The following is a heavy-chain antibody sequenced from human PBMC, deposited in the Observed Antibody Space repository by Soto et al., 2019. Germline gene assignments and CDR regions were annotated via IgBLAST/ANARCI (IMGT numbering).Heavy chain of an antibody. CDR2: IYYSGST. Sequence: SETLCLTWTVFGGSISSGGYYWSWIRQHPGKGLEWIGYIYYSGSTYYNPSLKSRVTISVDTSKNQFSLKLSSVTAADTAVYYCARGVTLVRGVIHTPYFDPWGQGTLVTVSS. V-gene: IGHV4-31*02. CDR1: GGSISSGGYY. D-gene: IGHD3-10*01. J-gene: IGHJ4*02. CDR3: ARGVTLVRGVIHTPYFDP.